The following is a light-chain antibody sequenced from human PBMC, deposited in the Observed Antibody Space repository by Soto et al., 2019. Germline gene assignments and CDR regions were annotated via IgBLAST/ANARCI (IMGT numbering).Light chain of an antibody. Sequence: QSALTQPPSASGSPGQSVTISCTGTCSDVGGYNYVSWYQQHPGKAPKVMIYEVNKRPSGVPDRFSGSKSGNTASLTVSGLQAEDEADYYCKSYTGINNWVFGGGTKLTVL. J-gene: IGLJ3*02. CDR3: KSYTGINNWV. CDR2: EVN. CDR1: CSDVGGYNY. V-gene: IGLV2-8*01.